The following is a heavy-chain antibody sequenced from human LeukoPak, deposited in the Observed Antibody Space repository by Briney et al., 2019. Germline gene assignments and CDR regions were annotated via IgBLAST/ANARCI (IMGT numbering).Heavy chain of an antibody. CDR2: ISGSSSYT. J-gene: IGHJ2*01. D-gene: IGHD3-10*01. V-gene: IGHV3-21*01. CDR1: GFTFSSYA. Sequence: GGSLRLSCAASGFTFSSYAMNWVRQAPGKGLEWVSSISGSSSYTYYADSVKGRFTISRDNAKNSLYLEMNSLRAEDMAVYYCARDSPLPMFRDSIHWYFDLWGRGTLVTVSS. CDR3: ARDSPLPMFRDSIHWYFDL.